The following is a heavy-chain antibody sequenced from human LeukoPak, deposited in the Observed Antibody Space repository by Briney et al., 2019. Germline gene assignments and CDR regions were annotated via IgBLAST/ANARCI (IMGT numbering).Heavy chain of an antibody. J-gene: IGHJ4*02. Sequence: PGRSLRLSCAASGFTFDDYAMHWVRQAPGKGLEWVSGISWNSGSIGYADSVKGRFTISRDNAKNSLYLQMNSLRAEDTALYYCAKDIYGDYYWGQGTLVTVSS. CDR3: AKDIYGDYY. CDR2: ISWNSGSI. CDR1: GFTFDDYA. D-gene: IGHD4-17*01. V-gene: IGHV3-9*01.